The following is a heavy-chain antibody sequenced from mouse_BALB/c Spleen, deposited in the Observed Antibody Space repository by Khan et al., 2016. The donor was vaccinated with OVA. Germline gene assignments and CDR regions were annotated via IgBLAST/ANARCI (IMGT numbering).Heavy chain of an antibody. CDR3: ARDGAYYRNDGWFAY. D-gene: IGHD2-14*01. V-gene: IGHV1-7*01. CDR2: IDPSTGYT. Sequence: QVQLKESGAELAKPGASVKMSCKASGYTFTTYWMHWVKQRPGQGLEWIGYIDPSTGYTNYNQKFKDKATLTADKSSTTAYMQLSSLTSDDSAVYYCARDGAYYRNDGWFAYWGQGTLVTVSA. CDR1: GYTFTTYW. J-gene: IGHJ3*01.